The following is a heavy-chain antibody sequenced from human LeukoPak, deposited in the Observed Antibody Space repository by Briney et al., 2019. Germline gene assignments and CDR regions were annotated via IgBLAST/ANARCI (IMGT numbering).Heavy chain of an antibody. CDR2: ISSSSSYI. CDR1: GFTFSIYS. V-gene: IGHV3-21*01. CDR3: AREFGDYCSGGSCYPGYFDY. Sequence: GGSLRLSCGASGFTFSIYSMNWVRQAPGKGVEWVSSISSSSSYIYYADSVKGRFTISRDNAKNSLYLQMNSLRAEDTAVYYCAREFGDYCSGGSCYPGYFDYWGQGTLVTVSS. J-gene: IGHJ4*02. D-gene: IGHD2-15*01.